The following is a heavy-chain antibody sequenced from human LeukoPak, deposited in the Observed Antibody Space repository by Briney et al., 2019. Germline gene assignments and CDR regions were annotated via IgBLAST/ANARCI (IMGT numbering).Heavy chain of an antibody. CDR2: IYHSGGT. J-gene: IGHJ4*02. CDR3: ARINILTGYYKRHSFDY. Sequence: SETLSLTCAVSGGSISGGTWWSWVRQPPGKGLEWIGEIYHSGGTNYNPSLKSRVTISVDKSNNQFSLKLTSVTAADTAVYYCARINILTGYYKRHSFDYWGQGTLVTVSS. CDR1: GGSISGGTW. D-gene: IGHD3-9*01. V-gene: IGHV4-4*02.